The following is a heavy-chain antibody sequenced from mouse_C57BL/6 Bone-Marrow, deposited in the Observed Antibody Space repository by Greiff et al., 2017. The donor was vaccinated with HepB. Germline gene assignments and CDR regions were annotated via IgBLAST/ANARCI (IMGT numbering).Heavy chain of an antibody. CDR3: ARDADGYYLHWYFDV. CDR1: GFTFSDFY. D-gene: IGHD2-3*01. V-gene: IGHV7-1*01. Sequence: EVKVVESGGGLVQSGRSLRLSCATSGFTFSDFYMEWVRQAPGKGLEWIAASRNKANDYTTEYSASVKGRFIVSRDTSQSILYLQMNALRAEDTAIYYCARDADGYYLHWYFDVWGTGTTVTVSS. CDR2: SRNKANDYTT. J-gene: IGHJ1*03.